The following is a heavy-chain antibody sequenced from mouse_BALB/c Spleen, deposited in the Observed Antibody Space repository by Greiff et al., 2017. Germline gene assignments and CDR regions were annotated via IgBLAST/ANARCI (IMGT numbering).Heavy chain of an antibody. D-gene: IGHD1-1*01. CDR2: IDPENGNT. Sequence: EVKVVESGAELVRPGALVKLSCKASGFNIKDYYMHWVKQRPEQGLEWIGWIDPENGNTIYDPKFQGKASITADTSSNTAYLQLSSLTSEDTAVYYCARGYGSSSWYFDVWGAGTTVTVSS. J-gene: IGHJ1*01. CDR1: GFNIKDYY. CDR3: ARGYGSSSWYFDV. V-gene: IGHV14-1*02.